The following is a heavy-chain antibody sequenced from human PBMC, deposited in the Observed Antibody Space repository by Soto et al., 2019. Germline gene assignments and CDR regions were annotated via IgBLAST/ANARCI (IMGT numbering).Heavy chain of an antibody. CDR3: ARFGFVGEGDF. D-gene: IGHD3-16*01. CDR1: GSTFSRYW. V-gene: IGHV3-74*01. Sequence: GGSLRLSCATSGSTFSRYWIHWVRQAPGEGLVWVSRISGDGVHTDYAESVKGRFTVSRDIAKSTGYLQMNNLRAEDTAIYYCARFGFVGEGDFWGQGILVTVSS. CDR2: ISGDGVHT. J-gene: IGHJ4*02.